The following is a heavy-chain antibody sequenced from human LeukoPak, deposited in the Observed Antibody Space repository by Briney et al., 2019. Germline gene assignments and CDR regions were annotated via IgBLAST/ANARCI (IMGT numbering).Heavy chain of an antibody. CDR2: IYYSGST. Sequence: PSETLSLTCTVSGGSISSSSYYWGWIRQPPGKGLEWIGSIYYSGSTYYNPSLKSRVTISVDTSKNQFSLKLSSVTAADTAVYYCARHGIAVASMEDYWGQGTLVTVSS. CDR1: GGSISSSSYY. V-gene: IGHV4-39*01. CDR3: ARHGIAVASMEDY. J-gene: IGHJ4*02. D-gene: IGHD6-19*01.